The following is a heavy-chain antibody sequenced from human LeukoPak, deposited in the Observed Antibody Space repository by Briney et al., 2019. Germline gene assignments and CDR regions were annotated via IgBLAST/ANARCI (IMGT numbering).Heavy chain of an antibody. CDR3: ARVGDGYNEGVIDY. Sequence: PSETLSLTCTVSGGSISSGDYYWSWIRQPPGKGQEWIGYIYYSGSTYYNPSLKSRVTISVDTSKNQFSLKLSSVTAADTAVYYCARVGDGYNEGVIDYWGQGTLVTVSS. J-gene: IGHJ4*02. D-gene: IGHD5-24*01. CDR2: IYYSGST. CDR1: GGSISSGDYY. V-gene: IGHV4-30-4*01.